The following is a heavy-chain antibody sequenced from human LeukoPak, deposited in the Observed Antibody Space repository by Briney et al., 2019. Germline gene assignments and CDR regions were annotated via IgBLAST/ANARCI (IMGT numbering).Heavy chain of an antibody. CDR1: GLTFSSYD. J-gene: IGHJ4*02. CDR2: ISSSGNLI. CDR3: AREGGWNDFDY. D-gene: IGHD1-1*01. V-gene: IGHV3-48*03. Sequence: GGSLRLSCEASGLTFSSYDMNWVRQAPGKGLEWVSYISSSGNLIHYADSVKGRFTFSRDNARNSLYLHMNSLRADDTAIYYYAREGGWNDFDYWGQGTLVTVSS.